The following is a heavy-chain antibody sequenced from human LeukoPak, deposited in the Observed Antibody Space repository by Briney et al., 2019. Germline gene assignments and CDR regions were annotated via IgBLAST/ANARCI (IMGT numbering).Heavy chain of an antibody. J-gene: IGHJ4*02. CDR3: ARDSRATAVDY. Sequence: GGPLRLSCAASGFTFSSYEMNWVRQAPGKGLEWVSYISSSGSTIYYADSVKGRFTISRDNAKNSLYLQMNSLRAEDTAVYYCARDSRATAVDYWGQGTLVTVSS. D-gene: IGHD5-12*01. V-gene: IGHV3-48*03. CDR2: ISSSGSTI. CDR1: GFTFSSYE.